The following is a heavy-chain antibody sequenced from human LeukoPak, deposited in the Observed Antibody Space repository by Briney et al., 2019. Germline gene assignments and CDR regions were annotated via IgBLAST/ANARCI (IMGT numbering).Heavy chain of an antibody. CDR2: IYYSGST. Sequence: PSETLSLTCTVSGGSISTYYWSWIRQPPGKGLEWIGYIYYSGSTNYNPSLKSRVTISGDTSKNQLSLKLSSVTAADTAVYYCARAGSGYSFDYWGQGTLVTVPS. CDR1: GGSISTYY. J-gene: IGHJ4*02. V-gene: IGHV4-59*01. CDR3: ARAGSGYSFDY. D-gene: IGHD3-22*01.